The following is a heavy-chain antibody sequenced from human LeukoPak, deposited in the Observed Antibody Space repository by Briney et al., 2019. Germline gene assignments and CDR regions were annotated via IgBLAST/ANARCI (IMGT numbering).Heavy chain of an antibody. CDR1: GGSFSSSSYY. D-gene: IGHD1-26*01. Sequence: SETLSLTCTVSGGSFSSSSYYWGWIRQPPGKGLEWIGSIYYSGSTYYNPSLKSRVTISVDTSKNQFSLKLSSVTAADTAVYYCARLGRNAFDYWGQGTLVTVSS. CDR3: ARLGRNAFDY. J-gene: IGHJ4*02. V-gene: IGHV4-39*07. CDR2: IYYSGST.